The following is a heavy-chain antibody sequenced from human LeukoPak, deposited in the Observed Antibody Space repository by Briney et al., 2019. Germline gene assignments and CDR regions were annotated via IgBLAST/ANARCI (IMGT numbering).Heavy chain of an antibody. D-gene: IGHD6-13*01. CDR1: GFTVSSNY. CDR3: AKDPLAAGKKDYYYYGMDV. J-gene: IGHJ6*02. V-gene: IGHV3-23*01. Sequence: PGGSLRLSCAASGFTVSSNYMSWVRQAPGKGLEWVSAISVSVGSTYYADSVKGRFTISRDNSKNTLYLQMNSLRAEDTAVYYCAKDPLAAGKKDYYYYGMDVWGQGTTVTVSS. CDR2: ISVSVGST.